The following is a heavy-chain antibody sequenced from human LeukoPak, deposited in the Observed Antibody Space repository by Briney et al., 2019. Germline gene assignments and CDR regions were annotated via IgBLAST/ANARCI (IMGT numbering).Heavy chain of an antibody. CDR3: ARESKYYYGSGSYYGWFDP. V-gene: IGHV4-59*01. CDR1: GGSISSYY. D-gene: IGHD3-10*01. J-gene: IGHJ5*02. CDR2: IYYSGST. Sequence: PSETLSLTCTVSGGSISSYYWSWIRQPPGKGLEWIGYIYYSGSTNYNPSLKSRVTISVDTSKNQFSLKLSSVAAADTAVYYCARESKYYYGSGSYYGWFDPWGQGTLVTVSS.